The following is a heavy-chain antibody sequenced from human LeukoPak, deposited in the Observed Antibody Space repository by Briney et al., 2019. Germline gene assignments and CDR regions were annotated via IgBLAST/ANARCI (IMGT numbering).Heavy chain of an antibody. CDR1: GGTFSSYA. V-gene: IGHV1-69*05. CDR2: IIPIFGTA. CDR3: ACSYYDFWSGYGPDYYYYMDV. Sequence: SVKVFCKASGGTFSSYAISWVRQAPGQGLEWMGGIIPIFGTANYAQKFQGRVTITTDESTSTAYMELSSLRSEDTAVYYCACSYYDFWSGYGPDYYYYMDVWGKGTTVTVSS. J-gene: IGHJ6*03. D-gene: IGHD3-3*01.